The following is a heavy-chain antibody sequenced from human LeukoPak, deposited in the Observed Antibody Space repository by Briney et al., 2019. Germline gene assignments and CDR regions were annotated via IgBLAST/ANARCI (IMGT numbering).Heavy chain of an antibody. CDR3: AKGVYGDYALDC. CDR1: GFSCRTYA. CDR2: ISASSVST. J-gene: IGHJ4*02. D-gene: IGHD4-17*01. V-gene: IGHV3-23*01. Sequence: GGSLSLSCAASGFSCRTYAMAWVRQAPGKGLEWVSGISASSVSTHYADSVKGRFTISRDNSKNTLYLQMNSLRAEDTAIYYCAKGVYGDYALDCWGQGTLVTVSS.